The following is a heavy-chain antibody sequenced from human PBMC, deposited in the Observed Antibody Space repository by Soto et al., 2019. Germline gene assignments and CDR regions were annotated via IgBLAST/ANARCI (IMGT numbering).Heavy chain of an antibody. CDR1: GGTFSSYA. CDR2: IIPIFGTA. CDR3: ASHGLRAARRDYYYYGMDG. V-gene: IGHV1-69*12. J-gene: IGHJ6*02. D-gene: IGHD6-6*01. Sequence: QVQLVQSGAEVKKPGSSVKVSCKASGGTFSSYAISWVRQAPGQGLEWMGGIIPIFGTANYAQKFQGRVTITADESTSTAYMELSSLRSEDTAVYYCASHGLRAARRDYYYYGMDGWGQGTTVTVSS.